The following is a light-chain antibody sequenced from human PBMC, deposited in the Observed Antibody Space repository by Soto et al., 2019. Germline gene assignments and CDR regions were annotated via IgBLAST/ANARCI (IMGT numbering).Light chain of an antibody. CDR3: CSYAGSSSVV. V-gene: IGLV2-23*01. CDR1: SRDVGTCTL. CDR2: EGS. Sequence: QSALTQPASVSGSPGQSITISCTGTSRDVGTCTLVSWYQHYPGKAPKLIIYEGSKRPSGVSNRFSASKTGRTASLTISGLQPEDEADYYCCSYAGSSSVVFGGGTKLTVL. J-gene: IGLJ2*01.